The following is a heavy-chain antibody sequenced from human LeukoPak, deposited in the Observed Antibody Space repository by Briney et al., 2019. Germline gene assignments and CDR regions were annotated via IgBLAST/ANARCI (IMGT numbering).Heavy chain of an antibody. V-gene: IGHV3-30*18. Sequence: GGSLRLSCAASGFTFSSYAIHWVRQAPGKGLEWVAIISYDGSSKYYADSVKGRFTISRDNSRNTLYLQMNSLRAEDTAVYYCAKDRPSGYSSDWYGAYYFDYWGQGTLVTVSS. J-gene: IGHJ4*02. D-gene: IGHD6-19*01. CDR1: GFTFSSYA. CDR3: AKDRPSGYSSDWYGAYYFDY. CDR2: ISYDGSSK.